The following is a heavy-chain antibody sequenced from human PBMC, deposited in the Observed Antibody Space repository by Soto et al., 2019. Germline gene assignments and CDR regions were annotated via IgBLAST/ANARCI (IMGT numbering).Heavy chain of an antibody. CDR3: ASLGYVPGSPGWLDP. J-gene: IGHJ5*02. V-gene: IGHV5-51*01. CDR1: VYIFSNYW. Sequence: GESLKISCKGSVYIFSNYWIGWVSQIRGKGLEWRGIIYPGHSDTRYSPSFQGQVTISADKSISTAYLQWSSLKASDTAMYYCASLGYVPGSPGWLDPLAQGTLVTVSS. CDR2: IYPGHSDT. D-gene: IGHD3-10*02.